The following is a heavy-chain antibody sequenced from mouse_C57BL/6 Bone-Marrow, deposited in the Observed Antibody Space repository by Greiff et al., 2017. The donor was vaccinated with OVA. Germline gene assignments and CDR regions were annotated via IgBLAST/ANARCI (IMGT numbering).Heavy chain of an antibody. J-gene: IGHJ2*01. CDR1: GFNIKDDY. CDR3: NTYRY. CDR2: IDPENGDT. Sequence: EVQLQQSGAELVRPGASVKLSCTASGFNIKDDYMHWVKERPEQGLEWIGWIDPENGDTEYASKFQGKATITADTSSKTVYLHLSSLTSEDTAVYYCNTYRYWGQGTTLTVSS. V-gene: IGHV14-4*01.